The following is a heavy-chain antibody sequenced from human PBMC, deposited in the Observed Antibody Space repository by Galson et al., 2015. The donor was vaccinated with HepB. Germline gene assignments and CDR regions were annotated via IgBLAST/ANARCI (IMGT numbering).Heavy chain of an antibody. CDR1: GFIFSGPA. CDR2: IRNKANNYAT. D-gene: IGHD3-22*01. J-gene: IGHJ4*02. Sequence: SLRLSCAASGFIFSGPAMHWVRQASGKGLEWVGRIRNKANNYATTYAASMKGRFTISRDDSKNMAYLQMNSLKTEDTAVYYCITQTYYYDSSGYQGRSDFDYWGQGTLVTVSS. CDR3: ITQTYYYDSSGYQGRSDFDY. V-gene: IGHV3-73*01.